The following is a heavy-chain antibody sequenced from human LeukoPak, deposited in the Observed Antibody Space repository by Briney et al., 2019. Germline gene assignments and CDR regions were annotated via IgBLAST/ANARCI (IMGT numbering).Heavy chain of an antibody. CDR3: ARGLYWFDS. CDR1: GFTFNRYN. CDR2: ISPSTSDI. J-gene: IGHJ5*01. Sequence: PGGSLRLSCTAYGFTFNRYNMNWVRQAPGKGLEWVSSISPSTSDIYYADSVKGRFTISRDNAKNSLYLQMNSLRAEDTAVYYCARGLYWFDSWGQGTLVTVSS. V-gene: IGHV3-21*01.